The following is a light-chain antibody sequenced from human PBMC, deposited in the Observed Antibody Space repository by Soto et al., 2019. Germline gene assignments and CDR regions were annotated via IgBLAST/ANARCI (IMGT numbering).Light chain of an antibody. Sequence: QSVLTQPASVSGSPGQSITISCTGTSSDIGAYNYVSWFQQHPGKAPKLIISEVSNRPSGVSNRFSGSKSANAASLTISGLQAEDEADYFCFSFTTDWTHVFGTGTKGTVL. CDR1: SSDIGAYNY. V-gene: IGLV2-14*01. CDR2: EVS. J-gene: IGLJ1*01. CDR3: FSFTTDWTHV.